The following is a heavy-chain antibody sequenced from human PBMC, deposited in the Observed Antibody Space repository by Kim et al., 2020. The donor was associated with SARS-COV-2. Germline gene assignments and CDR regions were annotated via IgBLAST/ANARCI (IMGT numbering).Heavy chain of an antibody. J-gene: IGHJ4*02. Sequence: GGSLRLSCAASGFTFSSYWMSWVRQAPGKGLEWVANIKQDGSEKYYVDSVKGRFTISRDNAKNSLYLQMNSLRAEDTAVYYCARGWVVVVAVGLDYWGQGTLVTVSS. V-gene: IGHV3-7*01. CDR3: ARGWVVVVAVGLDY. D-gene: IGHD2-15*01. CDR2: IKQDGSEK. CDR1: GFTFSSYW.